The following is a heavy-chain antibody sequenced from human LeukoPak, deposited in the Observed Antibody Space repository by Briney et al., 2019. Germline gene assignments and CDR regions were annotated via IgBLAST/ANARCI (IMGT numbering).Heavy chain of an antibody. CDR3: ARHRDYYDSSGYHFTF. D-gene: IGHD3-22*01. J-gene: IGHJ4*02. CDR2: IYYSGST. CDR1: GGSFSGYY. Sequence: SETLSLTCAVYGGSFSGYYWSWIRQPPGKGLEWIGYIYYSGSTNYNPSLKSRVTISVDTSKNQFSLKLSSVTAADTAVYYCARHRDYYDSSGYHFTFWGQGTLVTVSS. V-gene: IGHV4-59*01.